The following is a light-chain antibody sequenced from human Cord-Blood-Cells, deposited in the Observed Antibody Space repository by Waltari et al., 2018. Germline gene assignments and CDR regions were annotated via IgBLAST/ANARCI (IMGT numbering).Light chain of an antibody. Sequence: DIQMTQSPSTLSASVGDRATITCRASQSISSWLAWYQQKPGKAPKLLIYDASSLESGVPARFSGSGSGTEFTLTINSLHPDDFATYYCQQYKSYSPWTFGQGTKVEIK. CDR2: DAS. CDR3: QQYKSYSPWT. J-gene: IGKJ1*01. V-gene: IGKV1-5*01. CDR1: QSISSW.